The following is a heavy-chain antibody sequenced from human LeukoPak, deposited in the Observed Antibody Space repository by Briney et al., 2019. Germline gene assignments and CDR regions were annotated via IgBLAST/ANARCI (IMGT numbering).Heavy chain of an antibody. CDR2: IQYDGSNK. D-gene: IGHD1-1*01. V-gene: IGHV3-30*02. CDR3: AKGFNYRFDY. CDR1: GFTFINYN. J-gene: IGHJ4*02. Sequence: GGSLRLSCTASGFTFINYNMHWVRQAPGKGLEWVAFIQYDGSNKGYADSVKGRFTISIDNSKNTLYLEMSSLRAEDTAVYYCAKGFNYRFDYWGRGTLVTVSS.